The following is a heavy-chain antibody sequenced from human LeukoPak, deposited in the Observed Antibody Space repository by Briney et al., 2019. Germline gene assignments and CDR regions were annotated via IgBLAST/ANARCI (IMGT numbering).Heavy chain of an antibody. CDR2: ITDSGVDT. Sequence: GGSLRLSCAASGFTFNSDAMTCVRQAPEKGLEWVSSITDSGVDTYYADSVKGRFTISRDNSKNTLFLQMNSLRAEDTAVYYCAKGSRGSYHYWGQGTLVTVSS. D-gene: IGHD1-26*01. J-gene: IGHJ4*02. CDR3: AKGSRGSYHY. CDR1: GFTFNSDA. V-gene: IGHV3-23*01.